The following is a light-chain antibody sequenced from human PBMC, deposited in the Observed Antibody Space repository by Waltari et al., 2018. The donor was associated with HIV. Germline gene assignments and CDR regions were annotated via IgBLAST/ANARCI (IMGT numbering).Light chain of an antibody. CDR3: RQRSDWPYT. V-gene: IGKV3-11*01. J-gene: IGKJ2*01. CDR1: PSVSSH. CDR2: GTS. Sequence: EFVLTQSPATLSLSPGEGATLSCRASPSVSSHLAWYQQIPGHPPRLLIYGTSNTAPGVPARFSGSGSGTDFTLTISSLEPEDFAVYFCRQRSDWPYTVGQGTKVE.